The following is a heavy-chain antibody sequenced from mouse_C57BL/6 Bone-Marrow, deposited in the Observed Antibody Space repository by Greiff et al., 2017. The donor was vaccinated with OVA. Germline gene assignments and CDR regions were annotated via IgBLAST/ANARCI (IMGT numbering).Heavy chain of an antibody. V-gene: IGHV7-3*01. CDR3: ARYKGRVAVDYFDY. CDR2: IRNKPNGSTT. Sequence: EAKLMESGGGLVQPGDSLSLSCAASGFTFTTYYMSWVRQPPGKALEWLAFIRNKPNGSTTEYSASVKGRFTISRDNSQSILYLQMNALRAEDSATYYCARYKGRVAVDYFDYWGQGTALTVSS. J-gene: IGHJ2*01. CDR1: GFTFTTYY. D-gene: IGHD1-1*01.